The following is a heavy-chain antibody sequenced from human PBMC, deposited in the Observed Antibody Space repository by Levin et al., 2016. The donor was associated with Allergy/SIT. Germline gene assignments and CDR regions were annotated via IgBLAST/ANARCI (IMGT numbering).Heavy chain of an antibody. J-gene: IGHJ6*02. CDR3: ARQHPVGSGSYLYYYYGMDV. CDR1: GFTFSSYS. V-gene: IGHV3-48*02. D-gene: IGHD3-10*01. CDR2: ISSSSSTI. Sequence: GESLKISCAASGFTFSSYSMNWVRQAPGKGLEWVSYISSSSSTIYYADSVKGRFTISRDNAKNSLYLQMNSLRDEDTAVYYCARQHPVGSGSYLYYYYGMDVWGQGTTVTVSS.